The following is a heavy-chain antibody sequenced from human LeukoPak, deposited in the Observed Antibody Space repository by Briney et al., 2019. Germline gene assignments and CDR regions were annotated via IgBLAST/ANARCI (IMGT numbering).Heavy chain of an antibody. Sequence: SETLSLTCTVAGGSISSYYWSWIRQPPGKGLEWIGYIYTSGSTNYNPSLKSRVTISVDTSKNQFSLKLSSVTAADTAVYYCARAFYPGYYSYMAVWGKGTTVTVSS. V-gene: IGHV4-59*01. D-gene: IGHD3-3*02. CDR3: ARAFYPGYYSYMAV. CDR1: GGSISSYY. J-gene: IGHJ6*03. CDR2: IYTSGST.